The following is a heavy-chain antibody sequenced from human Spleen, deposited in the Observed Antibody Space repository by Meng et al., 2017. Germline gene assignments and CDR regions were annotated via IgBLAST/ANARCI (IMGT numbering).Heavy chain of an antibody. D-gene: IGHD3-10*01. Sequence: SVKVSCKASGGTFSSYAISWVRQAPGQGLEWMGGIIPIFGTANYAQKFQGRVTMTRDTSTSTVYMELSSLRSEDTAVYYCARVYFTVWFGELVVDVWGQGTTVTSP. CDR1: GGTFSSYA. CDR3: ARVYFTVWFGELVVDV. J-gene: IGHJ6*02. CDR2: IIPIFGTA. V-gene: IGHV1-69*05.